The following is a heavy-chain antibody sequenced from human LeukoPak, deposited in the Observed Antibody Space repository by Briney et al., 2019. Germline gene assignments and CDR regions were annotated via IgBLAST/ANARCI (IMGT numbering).Heavy chain of an antibody. D-gene: IGHD3-22*01. CDR3: AKDLRYYYDSSGYPDY. CDR1: GLTFSNYA. CDR2: ISDSGGST. J-gene: IGHJ4*02. V-gene: IGHV3-23*01. Sequence: GGSLRLSCAASGLTFSNYAMSWVRQAPGKGLEWVSGISDSGGSTYYADSVKGRFIISRDNSKNTLYLQMNSLRAEDTAVYYCAKDLRYYYDSSGYPDYWGQGTLVTVSS.